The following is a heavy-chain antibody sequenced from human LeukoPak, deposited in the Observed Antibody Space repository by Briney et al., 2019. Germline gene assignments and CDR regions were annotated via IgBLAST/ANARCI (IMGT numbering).Heavy chain of an antibody. CDR1: GFTFSSYI. Sequence: GGALRLSCAASGFTFSSYIRNWGRQAPGKGLEWVSSISSSSSYIYDADSVNGGFTISRDNATNSLYLQMNSLRAEDTAVYYCARVVVGATFAYDYWGQGTLVTVSS. CDR3: ARVVVGATFAYDY. J-gene: IGHJ4*02. D-gene: IGHD1-26*01. V-gene: IGHV3-21*01. CDR2: ISSSSSYI.